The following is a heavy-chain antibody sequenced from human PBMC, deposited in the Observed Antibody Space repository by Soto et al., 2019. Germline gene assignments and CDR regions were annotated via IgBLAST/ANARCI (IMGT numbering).Heavy chain of an antibody. CDR3: AGDGGGGYSGYDVGYFDY. V-gene: IGHV1-69*01. CDR2: IIPIFGTA. D-gene: IGHD5-12*01. Sequence: QVQLVQSGAEVKKPGSSVKVSCKASGGTFSSYAISWVRQAPGQGLEWMGGIIPIFGTANYAQKFQGRVTINGDESPSTAYMEVRSLRAGETGVYYCAGDGGGGYSGYDVGYFDYWGQGTLVTVSS. CDR1: GGTFSSYA. J-gene: IGHJ4*02.